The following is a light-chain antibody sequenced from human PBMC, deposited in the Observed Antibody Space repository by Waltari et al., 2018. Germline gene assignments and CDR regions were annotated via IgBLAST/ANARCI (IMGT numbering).Light chain of an antibody. J-gene: IGKJ1*01. V-gene: IGKV3-20*01. CDR1: QSVSKD. Sequence: SCRASQSVSKDLAWYQQGPGQAPRLLIYAAYTRATGIPDRFSGSGFGTDVSLTISRLEPEDFAVYYCQNHERLPATFGQGTKVEIK. CDR2: AAY. CDR3: QNHERLPAT.